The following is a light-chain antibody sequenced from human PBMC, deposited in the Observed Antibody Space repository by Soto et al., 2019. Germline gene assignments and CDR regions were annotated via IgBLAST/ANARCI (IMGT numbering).Light chain of an antibody. CDR1: KNDIGVYDF. CDR3: KSYAGSNTYV. J-gene: IGLJ1*01. CDR2: EVV. V-gene: IGLV2-8*01. Sequence: QSALTQPPSASGSPGQSVTISCTGTKNDIGVYDFVSWYQHHPGKAPRLIIYEVVQRPSGVPDRFSGSKSGNTASLPVSGIQAADEADYFCKSYAGSNTYVFGSGTKLTVL.